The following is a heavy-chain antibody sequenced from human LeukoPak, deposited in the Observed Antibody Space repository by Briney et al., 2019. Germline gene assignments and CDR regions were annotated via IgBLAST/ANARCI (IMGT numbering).Heavy chain of an antibody. CDR3: AFDSSGYYFLLGDY. Sequence: SVKVSCRASGGTFSSYAISWVRQAPGQGLEWMGGIIPIFGTANYAQKFQGRVTITADESTSTAYMELSSLRSEDTAVYYCAFDSSGYYFLLGDYWGQGTLVTVSP. J-gene: IGHJ4*02. V-gene: IGHV1-69*13. D-gene: IGHD3-22*01. CDR2: IIPIFGTA. CDR1: GGTFSSYA.